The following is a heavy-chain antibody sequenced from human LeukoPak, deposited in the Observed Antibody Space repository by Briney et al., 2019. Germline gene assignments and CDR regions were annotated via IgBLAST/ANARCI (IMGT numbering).Heavy chain of an antibody. V-gene: IGHV4-59*08. J-gene: IGHJ6*02. CDR1: GGSISSYY. Sequence: SETLSLTCTVSGGSISSYYWSWIRQPPGKGLEWIGYIYYSGSTNYNPSLKSRVTISVDTSKNQFSLKLSSVTAADTAVYYCARGRLGTMVRGFLFLRDLCMDVWGQGTTVTVSS. CDR3: ARGRLGTMVRGFLFLRDLCMDV. D-gene: IGHD3-10*01. CDR2: IYYSGST.